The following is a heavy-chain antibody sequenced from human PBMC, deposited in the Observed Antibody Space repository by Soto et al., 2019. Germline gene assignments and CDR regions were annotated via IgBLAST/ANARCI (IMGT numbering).Heavy chain of an antibody. V-gene: IGHV3-23*01. CDR3: AQDRGWGVVSPSHDY. CDR1: GFTFRNFV. D-gene: IGHD2-21*01. Sequence: EVQLLESGGGIVQPGGSLRVSCVASGFTFRNFVMSWVRQAPGKGLEWVSAIRGTGGETFYADSVMGRFTISRDNSKNTLYLQMNSLRDEDTALYFCAQDRGWGVVSPSHDYWGQGTLVTVSS. CDR2: IRGTGGET. J-gene: IGHJ4*02.